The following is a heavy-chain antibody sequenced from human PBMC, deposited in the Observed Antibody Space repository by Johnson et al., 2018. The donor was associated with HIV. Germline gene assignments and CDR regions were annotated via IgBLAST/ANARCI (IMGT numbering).Heavy chain of an antibody. J-gene: IGHJ3*02. CDR3: ARDPSLDAFDI. V-gene: IGHV3-7*05. CDR2: INQDGSET. CDR1: GFTFDNFW. Sequence: VQLVESGGGLVQPGGSLRLSCAVSGFTFDNFWMAWVRQAPGKGLEWVANINQDGSETYYVDSVKGRFTISRDNVKNSLYLQMNSLRAEDTAVYFCARDPSLDAFDIWGQGTMVTVAS.